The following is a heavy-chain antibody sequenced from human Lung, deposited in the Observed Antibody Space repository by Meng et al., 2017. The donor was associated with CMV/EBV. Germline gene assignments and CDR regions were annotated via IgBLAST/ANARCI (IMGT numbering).Heavy chain of an antibody. Sequence: KASGYTFSSDDINGVRQATGLGLEWMGWMDTNSGNTGYAQKFQGRVTFTRNTSISTAYMELSSLRSEDTAVYYCARARIAALLAFDHWGQGTLVTVSS. D-gene: IGHD6-13*01. CDR2: MDTNSGNT. J-gene: IGHJ4*02. CDR3: ARARIAALLAFDH. V-gene: IGHV1-8*03. CDR1: GYTFSSDD.